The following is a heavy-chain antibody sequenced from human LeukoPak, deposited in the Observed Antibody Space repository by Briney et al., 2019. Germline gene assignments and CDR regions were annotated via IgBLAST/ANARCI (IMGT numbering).Heavy chain of an antibody. D-gene: IGHD3-10*01. CDR2: IKQDGSEK. CDR1: GFTFSSYW. Sequence: GGSLRLSCAVSGFTFSSYWMSWVRQAPGKGLEWVANIKQDGSEKYYVDSVKGRFTISRDNAKNSLYLQMNSLRAEDTAVYYCAREVLTMVREKGYSFDYWGQGTLVTVSS. CDR3: AREVLTMVREKGYSFDY. J-gene: IGHJ4*02. V-gene: IGHV3-7*01.